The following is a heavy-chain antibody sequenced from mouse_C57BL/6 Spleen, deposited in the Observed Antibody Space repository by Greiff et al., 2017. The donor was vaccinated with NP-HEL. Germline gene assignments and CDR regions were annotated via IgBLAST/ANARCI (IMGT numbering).Heavy chain of an antibody. V-gene: IGHV1-4*01. Sequence: VQLQQSGAELARPGASVKMSCKASGYTFTSYTMHWVKQRPGQGLEWIGYINPSSGYTKYNQKVKDKATLTADKSSSTAYMQLSSLTSEDSAVYYCARWLQAWFAYWGQGTLVTVSA. J-gene: IGHJ3*01. CDR3: ARWLQAWFAY. CDR1: GYTFTSYT. D-gene: IGHD2-2*01. CDR2: INPSSGYT.